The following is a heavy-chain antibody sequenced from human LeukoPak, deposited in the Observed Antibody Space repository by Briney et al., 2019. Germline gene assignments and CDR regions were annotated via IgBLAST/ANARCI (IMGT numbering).Heavy chain of an antibody. CDR2: ISSGGSTI. J-gene: IGHJ4*02. Sequence: GGSLRLSCAASGFTFSDYYMSWIRQAPGKGLEWVSYISSGGSTIYYADSVKGRFTISRDNAKNSLYLQMNSLRAEDTAVYYCARVSYSNYFDYWGQGTLVTVSS. V-gene: IGHV3-11*01. CDR3: ARVSYSNYFDY. CDR1: GFTFSDYY. D-gene: IGHD4-11*01.